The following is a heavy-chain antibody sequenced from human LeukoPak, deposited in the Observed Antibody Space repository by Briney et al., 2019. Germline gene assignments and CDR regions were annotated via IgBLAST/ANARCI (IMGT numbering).Heavy chain of an antibody. CDR3: ARLLSPGWFDP. V-gene: IGHV4-34*01. D-gene: IGHD2/OR15-2a*01. Sequence: LETLSLTSAVYGGSFCGYFWSWIRQPPGQRLEWIGKVSYSGSTNYNPSLKSRVTISLDTSKNQFSLKVKSVTAADTAVYYCARLLSPGWFDPWGQGTLVTVSS. J-gene: IGHJ5*02. CDR1: GGSFCGYF. CDR2: VSYSGST.